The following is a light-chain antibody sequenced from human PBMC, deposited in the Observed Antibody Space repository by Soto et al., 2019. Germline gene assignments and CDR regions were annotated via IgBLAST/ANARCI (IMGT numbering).Light chain of an antibody. J-gene: IGLJ1*01. CDR2: RNN. V-gene: IGLV1-47*01. Sequence: QSVLTQPPSVSGTPGQRVTISCSGSISNIGNNYVYWSQQLPGTAPKVLSNRNNQRPSWVPDRFSGSTSGTSASLAISGLRSDHVSDYYCAAWDDTVRTYVFPPGTQLTVL. CDR3: AAWDDTVRTYV. CDR1: ISNIGNNY.